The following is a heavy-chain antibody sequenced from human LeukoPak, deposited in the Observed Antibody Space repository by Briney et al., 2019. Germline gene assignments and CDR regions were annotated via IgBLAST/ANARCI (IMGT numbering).Heavy chain of an antibody. J-gene: IGHJ6*02. Sequence: PGGSLRLSCAASGFTFSGCWMSWVRQAPGKGLEWVANIKQDGSEKYYVDAVKGRFTISRDNAKNSLYLQMNSLRAEDTAVYYCARDIWGYCSGGSCSPRGMDVWGQGTTVTVSS. D-gene: IGHD2-15*01. V-gene: IGHV3-7*01. CDR3: ARDIWGYCSGGSCSPRGMDV. CDR2: IKQDGSEK. CDR1: GFTFSGCW.